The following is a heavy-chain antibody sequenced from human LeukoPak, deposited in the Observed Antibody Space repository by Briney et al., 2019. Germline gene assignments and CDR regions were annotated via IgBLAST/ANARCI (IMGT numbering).Heavy chain of an antibody. D-gene: IGHD3-9*01. CDR3: ARRYYDILTGYYDY. CDR1: GYTFTSYG. CDR2: ISAYNGNK. Sequence: ASVKVSCKASGYTFTSYGISWVRQAPGQGLEWMGWISAYNGNKNYAQKLQGRVTMTTDTSTSTAYMELRSLRSDDTAVYYCARRYYDILTGYYDYWGQGTLVTVSS. V-gene: IGHV1-18*04. J-gene: IGHJ4*02.